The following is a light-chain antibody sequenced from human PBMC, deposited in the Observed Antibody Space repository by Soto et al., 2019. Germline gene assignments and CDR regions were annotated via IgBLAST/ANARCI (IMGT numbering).Light chain of an antibody. CDR3: QQYGSSALT. CDR1: QSVDSY. J-gene: IGKJ4*01. CDR2: DVS. Sequence: EIVLTQSPATLSLSPGERATLSCRASQSVDSYLAWYQQRPGRAPRLLIYDVSNRATGIPARFSGSGSGTDFTLTISSLQSEDFAVYYCQQYGSSALTFGGGTKVDIK. V-gene: IGKV3-11*01.